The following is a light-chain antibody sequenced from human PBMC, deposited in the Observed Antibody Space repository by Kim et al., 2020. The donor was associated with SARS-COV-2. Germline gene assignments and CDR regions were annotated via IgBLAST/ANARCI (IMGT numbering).Light chain of an antibody. CDR1: SGNRGYA. Sequence: ASGKLTCTLSSGNRGYASAWQQQEPGKGTGYLRKVNSDGSHSKGDGIPDRFSGASSGAERYLTISSRQSEDEADYYCQTWGTGIQVFGGGTQLTVL. CDR2: VNSDGSH. CDR3: QTWGTGIQV. J-gene: IGLJ3*02. V-gene: IGLV4-69*01.